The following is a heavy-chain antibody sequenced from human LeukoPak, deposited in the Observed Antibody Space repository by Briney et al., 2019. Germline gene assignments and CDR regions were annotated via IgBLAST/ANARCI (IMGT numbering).Heavy chain of an antibody. Sequence: PGGSLRLSCAASGFTFSTYTMSWVRQAPGKGLEWVSDISGSGGSTYYPDSVKGRFTISRDNSKNTLYLQMNSLRAEDTAVYYCAKDYSSSVWGQGTLVTVSS. J-gene: IGHJ4*02. CDR1: GFTFSTYT. D-gene: IGHD6-13*01. V-gene: IGHV3-23*01. CDR2: ISGSGGST. CDR3: AKDYSSSV.